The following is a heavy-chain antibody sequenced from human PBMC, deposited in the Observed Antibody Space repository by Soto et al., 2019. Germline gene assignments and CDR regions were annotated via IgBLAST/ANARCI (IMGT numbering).Heavy chain of an antibody. Sequence: GGSLRLSCAASGFTLSSYAMSWVRQAPGKGLEWVSAISGSGGSTYYADSVKGRFTISRDNSKNTLYLQMNSLRAEDTAVYYCAKDLSSDSTSWYYYMDVWGKGTTVTVSS. V-gene: IGHV3-23*01. J-gene: IGHJ6*03. CDR3: AKDLSSDSTSWYYYMDV. CDR2: ISGSGGST. D-gene: IGHD6-13*01. CDR1: GFTLSSYA.